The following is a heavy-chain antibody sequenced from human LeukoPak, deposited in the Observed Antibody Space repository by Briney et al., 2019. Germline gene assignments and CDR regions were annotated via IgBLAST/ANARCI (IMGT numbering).Heavy chain of an antibody. CDR3: ARETSSGWYNPYYYYYGMDV. D-gene: IGHD6-19*01. Sequence: ASVKVSCKASGYTFTSYGISWVRQAPGQGLEWVGWISAYNGNTNYAQKLQGRVTMPTETSTSTAYMELRRLRSDDTAVYYCARETSSGWYNPYYYYYGMDVWGQGTTVTVSS. CDR1: GYTFTSYG. V-gene: IGHV1-18*01. CDR2: ISAYNGNT. J-gene: IGHJ6*02.